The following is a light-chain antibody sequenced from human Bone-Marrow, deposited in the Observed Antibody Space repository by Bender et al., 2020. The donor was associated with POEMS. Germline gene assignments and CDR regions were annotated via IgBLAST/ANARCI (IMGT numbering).Light chain of an antibody. Sequence: QSALTQPPSASGSPGQSVAISCTGTSSDVGGYNSVSWYQQHPGKAPKLMIYDVTKRPSGVPDRFSGSKSGNTASLTISGLQAEDEADYYCSSYVDTSIGVFGSGTKVTVL. J-gene: IGLJ1*01. V-gene: IGLV2-8*01. CDR3: SSYVDTSIGV. CDR2: DVT. CDR1: SSDVGGYNS.